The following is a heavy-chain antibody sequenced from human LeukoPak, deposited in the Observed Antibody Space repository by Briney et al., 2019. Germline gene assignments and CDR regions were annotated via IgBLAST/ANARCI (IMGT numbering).Heavy chain of an antibody. CDR2: ISSSSSYI. J-gene: IGHJ4*02. Sequence: PGGSLRLSCAASGFTFSSYSMNWVRQAPGKGLEWVSSISSSSSYIYYADSVKGRFTISRDNAKNSLYLQMNSLRAEDTAVYYCARDNLSTYSSSCYDYWGQGTLVTVSS. D-gene: IGHD6-13*01. CDR3: ARDNLSTYSSSCYDY. V-gene: IGHV3-21*01. CDR1: GFTFSSYS.